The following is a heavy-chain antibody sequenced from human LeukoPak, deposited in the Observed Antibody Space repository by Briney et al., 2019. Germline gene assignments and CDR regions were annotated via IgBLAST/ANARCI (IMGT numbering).Heavy chain of an antibody. J-gene: IGHJ6*03. CDR1: GGSFSGYY. CDR3: ARLPMTTVTTRDYYYMDV. CDR2: IYYSGST. V-gene: IGHV4-59*01. Sequence: SETLSLTCAVYGGSFSGYYWSWLRQPPGKGLEWVGYIYYSGSTNYNPSLKSRVTISVDTSKNQFSLKLSSVTAADTAVYYCARLPMTTVTTRDYYYMDVWGKGTTVTVSS. D-gene: IGHD4-17*01.